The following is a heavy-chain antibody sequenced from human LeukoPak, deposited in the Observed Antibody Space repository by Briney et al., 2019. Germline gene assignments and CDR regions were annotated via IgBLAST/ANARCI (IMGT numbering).Heavy chain of an antibody. CDR1: GGSITSGGYY. CDR2: IYYTGST. CDR3: ARDSSGYYKLDY. J-gene: IGHJ4*02. V-gene: IGHV4-31*03. Sequence: PSQTLSLTCTVSGGSITSGGYYWSWIRQHPGKGLEWIGYIYYTGSTYYNPSLKSRVTISVETSENQFSLKLSSVTAADTVVYYCARDSSGYYKLDYWGQGTLVTVSS. D-gene: IGHD3-22*01.